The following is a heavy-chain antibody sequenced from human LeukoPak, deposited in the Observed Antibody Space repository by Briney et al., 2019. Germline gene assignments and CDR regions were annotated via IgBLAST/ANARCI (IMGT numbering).Heavy chain of an antibody. J-gene: IGHJ5*02. V-gene: IGHV1-18*04. CDR3: AREVDIVLMVYAKDNWFDP. CDR1: GYTFTSYY. Sequence: ASVKVSCKAFGYTFTSYYIQWVRQAPGQGLEWMGWISAYNGNTNYAQKLQGRVTMTTDTSTSTAYMELRSLRSDDTAVYYCAREVDIVLMVYAKDNWFDPWGQGTLVTVSS. CDR2: ISAYNGNT. D-gene: IGHD2-8*01.